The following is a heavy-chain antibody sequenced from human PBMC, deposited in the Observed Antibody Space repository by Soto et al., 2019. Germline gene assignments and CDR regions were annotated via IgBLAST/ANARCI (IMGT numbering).Heavy chain of an antibody. CDR3: GRHGNYDIGWFDP. D-gene: IGHD3-9*01. CDR1: GASISSGDDY. CDR2: THYSGSV. V-gene: IGHV4-30-4*01. J-gene: IGHJ5*02. Sequence: QVRLQESGPGLVKPSQTLSLTCTVSGASISSGDDYWSWIRQPPGKGLEWIGYTHYSGSVNYNPSLKSRVTISADASRSHVALILKSVTAADTAVYYCGRHGNYDIGWFDPWGQGILVTVSS.